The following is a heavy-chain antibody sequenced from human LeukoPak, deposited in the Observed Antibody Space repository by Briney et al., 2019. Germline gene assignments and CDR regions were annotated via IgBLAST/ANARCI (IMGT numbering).Heavy chain of an antibody. V-gene: IGHV3-23*01. J-gene: IGHJ6*02. Sequence: GGSLRLSCAASGFTFSSYAVSWVRQAPGKGLEWVSAISGSGGSTYYADSAKGRFTISRDNSKNTLYLQMNSLRAEDTAVYYCARARGYYYGMDVWGQGTTVTVSS. CDR1: GFTFSSYA. CDR3: ARARGYYYGMDV. D-gene: IGHD3-10*01. CDR2: ISGSGGST.